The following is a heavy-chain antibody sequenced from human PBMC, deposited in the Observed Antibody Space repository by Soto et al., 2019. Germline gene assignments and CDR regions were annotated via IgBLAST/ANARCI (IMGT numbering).Heavy chain of an antibody. CDR3: ARFYCSDGSCRGFDL. CDR1: GGSVSGYY. CDR2: IHYGGST. J-gene: IGHJ3*01. D-gene: IGHD2-15*01. V-gene: IGHV4-59*02. Sequence: QVQLQESGPGLVKPSETLSLTCSVSGGSVSGYYWSWIRQPPGKGLEWIGFIHYGGSTSYNPSLRSLVTTSIDTSQNHFSLKVTSVTAADTAVYYCARFYCSDGSCRGFDLWGRGTMVTVSS.